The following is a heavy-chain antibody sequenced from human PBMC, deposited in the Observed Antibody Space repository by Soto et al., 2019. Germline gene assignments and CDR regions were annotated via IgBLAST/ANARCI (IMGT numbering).Heavy chain of an antibody. J-gene: IGHJ4*02. V-gene: IGHV3-66*01. Sequence: EVQLVESGGGLVQPGGSLRLSCAASGFTVSSNYMSWVRRAPGKGLEWVSVIYSGGSIYYADSVKGRFTISRDNSKNTLYLQMNSLRAEDTAVYYCARGGSYGGNSEGEIDYWGQGTLVTVSS. CDR2: IYSGGSI. CDR3: ARGGSYGGNSEGEIDY. D-gene: IGHD4-17*01. CDR1: GFTVSSNY.